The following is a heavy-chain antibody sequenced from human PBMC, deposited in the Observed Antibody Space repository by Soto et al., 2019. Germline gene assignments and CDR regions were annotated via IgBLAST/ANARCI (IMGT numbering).Heavy chain of an antibody. J-gene: IGHJ6*03. CDR3: VRDFGWYFRSGYMDV. Sequence: VQLGESGGGLVKPGRSLRLSCAASGFDFTSYSMNWVRQAPGKGLEWVSSINEDSSYIYYAHSLRGRFTISRDNAKESLYLQMNSLRAEDTAVYYCVRDFGWYFRSGYMDVWGDGATVTVSS. CDR2: INEDSSYI. D-gene: IGHD3-3*01. V-gene: IGHV3-21*02. CDR1: GFDFTSYS.